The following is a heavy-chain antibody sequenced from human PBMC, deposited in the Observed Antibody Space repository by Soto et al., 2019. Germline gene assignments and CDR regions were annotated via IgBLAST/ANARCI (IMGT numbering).Heavy chain of an antibody. D-gene: IGHD3-9*01. Sequence: GGSLRLSCAASGFTFSNYWMYWVRQAPGKGLVRVSSISDNGAVTYYADSVRGRFTISRDNSKNTLYLQLNSLGAEDTAIYYCAKDRQFRSYYESAGHYNNWGQGTLVTVSS. CDR3: AKDRQFRSYYESAGHYNN. V-gene: IGHV3-23*01. CDR2: ISDNGAVT. CDR1: GFTFSNYW. J-gene: IGHJ4*02.